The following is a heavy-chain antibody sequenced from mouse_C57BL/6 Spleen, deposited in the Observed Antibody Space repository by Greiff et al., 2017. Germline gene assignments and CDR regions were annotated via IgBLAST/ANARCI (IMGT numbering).Heavy chain of an antibody. V-gene: IGHV3-6*01. CDR1: GYSITSGYY. J-gene: IGHJ1*03. Sequence: EVKLMESGPGLVKPSQSLSLTCSVTGYSITSGYYWNWIRQFPGNKLEWMGYISYDGSNHYKPSLKNRISITRDTSKNQFFLKLNSVTTEDTATYYCARGDFDVWGTGTTVTVSS. CDR3: ARGDFDV. CDR2: ISYDGSN.